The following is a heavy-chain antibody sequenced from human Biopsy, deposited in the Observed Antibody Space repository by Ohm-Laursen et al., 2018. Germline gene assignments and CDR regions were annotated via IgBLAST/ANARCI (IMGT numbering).Heavy chain of an antibody. V-gene: IGHV3-23*01. Sequence: LSCAASGFTFSDYAMNWVRQAPGKGLEWVSTISGSGGNTYYADSVRGQFTVSRDGSKSTLYLQMSSLSAEDTAFYYCAKGGYCTTSSCYMDLDYWGQGTLVTVSS. J-gene: IGHJ4*02. D-gene: IGHD2-2*02. CDR3: AKGGYCTTSSCYMDLDY. CDR1: GFTFSDYA. CDR2: ISGSGGNT.